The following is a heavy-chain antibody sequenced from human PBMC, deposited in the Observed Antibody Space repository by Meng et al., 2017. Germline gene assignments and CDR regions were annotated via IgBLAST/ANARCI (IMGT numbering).Heavy chain of an antibody. CDR2: INHSGST. J-gene: IGHJ6*02. V-gene: IGHV4-34*01. D-gene: IGHD3-16*01. CDR3: ARGYYDYVWGSYRGYGMDV. Sequence: QVQLHEWGAGLLQPSETLSLTCAVYGGSFSGYYWSWIRQPPGKGLEWIGEINHSGSTNYNPSLKSRVTISVDTSKNQFSLKLSSVTAADTAVYYCARGYYDYVWGSYRGYGMDVWGQGTTVTVSS. CDR1: GGSFSGYY.